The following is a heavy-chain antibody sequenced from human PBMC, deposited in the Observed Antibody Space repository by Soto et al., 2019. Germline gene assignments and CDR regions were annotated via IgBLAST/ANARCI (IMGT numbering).Heavy chain of an antibody. CDR1: GFTFSSYG. V-gene: IGHV3-30*18. Sequence: GGSLRLSCAASGFTFSSYGMHWVRQAPGKGLEWVAVISYDGSNKYYADSVKGRFTISRDNSKNTLYLQMNSLRAEDTAVYYCAKDLGAVAGTWYNYWGQGTLVTVSS. CDR3: AKDLGAVAGTWYNY. J-gene: IGHJ4*02. CDR2: ISYDGSNK. D-gene: IGHD6-19*01.